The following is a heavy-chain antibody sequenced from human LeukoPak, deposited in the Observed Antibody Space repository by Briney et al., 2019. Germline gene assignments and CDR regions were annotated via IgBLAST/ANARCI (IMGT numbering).Heavy chain of an antibody. Sequence: SETLSLTCAVYGGSFSGYYWSWIRQPPGKGLEWIGEINHSGSTNYNPSLKSRVTISVDTSKNQFSLKLSSVTAADTAVYYCARGPSSWYVVGERLDYWGQGTLVTVSS. D-gene: IGHD6-13*01. CDR1: GGSFSGYY. J-gene: IGHJ4*02. CDR3: ARGPSSWYVVGERLDY. CDR2: INHSGST. V-gene: IGHV4-34*01.